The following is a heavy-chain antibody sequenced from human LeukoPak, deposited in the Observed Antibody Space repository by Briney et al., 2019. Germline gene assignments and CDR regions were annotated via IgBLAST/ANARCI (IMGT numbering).Heavy chain of an antibody. D-gene: IGHD6-13*01. CDR2: IIPIFGTA. CDR3: ARVRVSYSSSYLDAFDI. Sequence: SVKVSCKASGGTFSSYAISWVRQAPGQGLEWMGGIIPIFGTANYAQKFQGRVTITTDESTSTAYMELSSLRSEDTAAYYCARVRVSYSSSYLDAFDIWGQGTMVTVSS. V-gene: IGHV1-69*05. J-gene: IGHJ3*02. CDR1: GGTFSSYA.